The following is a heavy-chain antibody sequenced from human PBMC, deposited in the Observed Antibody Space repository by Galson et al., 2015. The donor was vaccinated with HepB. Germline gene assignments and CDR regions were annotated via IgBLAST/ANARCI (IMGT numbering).Heavy chain of an antibody. CDR2: IKQDGSEK. CDR3: ARVMGYSSGWYDY. V-gene: IGHV3-7*03. CDR1: GFTFSSYW. Sequence: SLRLSCAASGFTFSSYWMSWVRQAPGKGLEWVANIKQDGSEKYYVDSVKGRFTISRDNAKNSLYLQMNSLRAEDTAVYYCARVMGYSSGWYDYWGQGTLVTVSS. D-gene: IGHD6-19*01. J-gene: IGHJ4*02.